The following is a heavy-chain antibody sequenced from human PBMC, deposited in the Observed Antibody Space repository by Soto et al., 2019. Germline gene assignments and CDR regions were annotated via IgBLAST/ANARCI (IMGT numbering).Heavy chain of an antibody. V-gene: IGHV3-48*03. CDR1: GFSFTSYE. D-gene: IGHD1-26*01. Sequence: VQLVESGGGLVQPGGSLRLSCVASGFSFTSYEMMWVRQAPGKGLESISFIDSSRMYIRYADSVKGRFTISRDNTKRTLYQQMSSLRVEDTAVYYCARGSLGGRAWEYWGQGTLVTVSS. J-gene: IGHJ4*02. CDR2: IDSSRMYI. CDR3: ARGSLGGRAWEY.